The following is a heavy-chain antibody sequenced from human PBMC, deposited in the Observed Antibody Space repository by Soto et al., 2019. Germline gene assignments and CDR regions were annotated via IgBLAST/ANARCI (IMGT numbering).Heavy chain of an antibody. CDR2: IYYSGST. CDR3: ARDLGVRVVIRGPDYYYGIDV. Sequence: SETLSLTCTVSGGSISSYYWSWIRQPPGKGLEWIGYIYYSGSTNYNPSLKSRVTISVDTSKNQFSLKLSSVTAADTAVYYCARDLGVRVVIRGPDYYYGIDVWGQGTTVTVSS. V-gene: IGHV4-59*01. CDR1: GGSISSYY. D-gene: IGHD3-10*01. J-gene: IGHJ6*02.